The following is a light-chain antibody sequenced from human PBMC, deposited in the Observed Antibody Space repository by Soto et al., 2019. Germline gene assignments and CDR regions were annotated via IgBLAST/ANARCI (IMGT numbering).Light chain of an antibody. CDR2: TND. J-gene: IGLJ2*01. CDR3: ASWDDSLNGPV. CDR1: SSNIGSDT. Sequence: QSALTQPPSASGSPGQSVAISCSGSSSNIGSDTVNWYQQFPGTAPKLLIYTNDQRPSGVPDRISGSKSGTSASLAISGLQSEDEADYYCASWDDSLNGPVFGGGTKLTVL. V-gene: IGLV1-44*01.